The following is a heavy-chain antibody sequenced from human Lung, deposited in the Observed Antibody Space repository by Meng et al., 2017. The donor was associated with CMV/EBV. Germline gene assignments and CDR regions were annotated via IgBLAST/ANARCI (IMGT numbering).Heavy chain of an antibody. CDR2: IYYSGST. J-gene: IGHJ5*02. CDR3: ARDRRPLSNNWFDP. Sequence: SETXSLXXTVSGGSISSYYWSWIRQPPGKGLEWIGYIYYSGSTIYNPSLKSRVTISVDTSKNEFSLKLSSVTAADTAIYYCARDRRPLSNNWFDPWGQGPLVTVSS. V-gene: IGHV4-59*01. CDR1: GGSISSYY. D-gene: IGHD2/OR15-2a*01.